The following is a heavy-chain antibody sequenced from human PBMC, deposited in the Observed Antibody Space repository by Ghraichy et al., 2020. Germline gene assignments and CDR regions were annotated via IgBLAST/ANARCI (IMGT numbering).Heavy chain of an antibody. CDR3: AKVQHYGDYSNYYYYGMDV. CDR1: GFTFSSYA. D-gene: IGHD4-17*01. CDR2: ISGSGGST. Sequence: GGSLRLSCAASGFTFSSYAMSWVRQAPGKGLEWVSAISGSGGSTYYADSVKGRFTISRDNSKNTLYLQMNSLRAEDTAVYYCAKVQHYGDYSNYYYYGMDVWSQGTTVTVSS. J-gene: IGHJ6*02. V-gene: IGHV3-23*01.